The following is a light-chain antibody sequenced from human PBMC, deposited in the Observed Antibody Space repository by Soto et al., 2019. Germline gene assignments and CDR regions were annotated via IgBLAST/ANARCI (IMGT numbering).Light chain of an antibody. Sequence: DIQMTQKPASLSSSVGQRVTITCRASQSISTYLNWYPKMPGKAPNLRIYVACRLQSGVPSRFSGSGGGTDFTLSISSVQPEDFATYFSQQRYMDPITCGQVTRLE. J-gene: IGKJ5*01. V-gene: IGKV1-39*01. CDR1: QSISTY. CDR2: VAC. CDR3: QQRYMDPIT.